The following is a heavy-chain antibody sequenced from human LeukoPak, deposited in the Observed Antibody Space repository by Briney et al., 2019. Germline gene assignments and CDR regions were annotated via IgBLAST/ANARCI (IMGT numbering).Heavy chain of an antibody. J-gene: IGHJ4*02. CDR2: IYYSGST. CDR3: ARDLDGGTFDY. CDR1: GGSISSYY. V-gene: IGHV4-59*01. Sequence: SETLSLTXTVSGGSISSYYWSWIRQPPGKGLEWIGYIYYSGSTNYNPSLKSRVTISVDTSKNQFSLKLSSVTAADTAVYYCARDLDGGTFDYWGQGTLVTVSS. D-gene: IGHD5-24*01.